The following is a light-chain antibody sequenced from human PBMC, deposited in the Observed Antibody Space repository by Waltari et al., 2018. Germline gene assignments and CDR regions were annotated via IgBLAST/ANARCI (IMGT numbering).Light chain of an antibody. Sequence: TQPASVSGSPGQSITISCLGSSSDVGAYKYVSWFQQHPGKAPKLIIYDASTRPSGTSDRFSGSKSGNTASLTISGLQAEDEADYYCSSYTTSRTWVFGGGTKLTVL. J-gene: IGLJ3*02. CDR3: SSYTTSRTWV. CDR2: DAS. CDR1: SSDVGAYKY. V-gene: IGLV2-14*03.